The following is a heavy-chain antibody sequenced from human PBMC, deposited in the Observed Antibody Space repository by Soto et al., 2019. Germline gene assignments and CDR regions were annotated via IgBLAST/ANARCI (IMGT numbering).Heavy chain of an antibody. D-gene: IGHD1-26*01. CDR3: ARHHVRGRTIAGAAEF. Sequence: SETLSLTCAVYGGSLSGYYWSWIRQPPGKALEWVGEINHSGNTNYNPTLKTRVTISVDTSKNQLFLNLSSVTAADTAMYYCARHHVRGRTIAGAAEFWGQGTLVTVSS. V-gene: IGHV4-34*01. CDR1: GGSLSGYY. J-gene: IGHJ4*02. CDR2: INHSGNT.